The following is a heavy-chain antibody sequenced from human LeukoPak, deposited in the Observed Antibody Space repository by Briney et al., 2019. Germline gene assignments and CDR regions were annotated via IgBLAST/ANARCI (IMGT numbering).Heavy chain of an antibody. CDR1: GGSISSGSYY. Sequence: SETLSLTCTVSGGSISSGSYYWSWIRQPAGKGLEWIGRIYTSGSTNYNPSLKSRVTISVDTSKNQFSLELSSVTAADTAVYYCAEGISFDYWGQGTLVTVSS. CDR2: IYTSGST. J-gene: IGHJ4*02. D-gene: IGHD2/OR15-2a*01. V-gene: IGHV4-61*02. CDR3: AEGISFDY.